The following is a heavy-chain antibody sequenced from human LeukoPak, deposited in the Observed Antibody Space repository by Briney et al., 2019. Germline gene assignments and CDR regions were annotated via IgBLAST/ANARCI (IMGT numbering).Heavy chain of an antibody. J-gene: IGHJ3*02. CDR1: GGSISSYY. Sequence: SEALSLTCTVSGGSISSYYWSWIRQPPGKGLEWIGYIYYSGSTNYNPSLQSRVTISLDTSKNQFSLKLTSVTAADTAVYYCARHGGVVRGEGSDAFDIWGQGTMVTVSS. CDR2: IYYSGST. CDR3: ARHGGVVRGEGSDAFDI. D-gene: IGHD3-10*01. V-gene: IGHV4-59*08.